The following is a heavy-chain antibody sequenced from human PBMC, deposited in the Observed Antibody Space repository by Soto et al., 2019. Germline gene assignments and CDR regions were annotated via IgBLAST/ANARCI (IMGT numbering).Heavy chain of an antibody. Sequence: EVQLVESWGGLVKPGGPLRLSCAASGFTFNSAWMNWVRQAPGKGLEWVGRIKTNNDGGATDYAALVKGRFTISRDDSKNTVYLEMNSLKTEDTAVYYCTYLGGNSPYSGQGTLVTVSS. CDR2: IKTNNDGGAT. CDR1: GFTFNSAW. J-gene: IGHJ4*02. CDR3: TYLGGNSPY. V-gene: IGHV3-15*07. D-gene: IGHD1-1*01.